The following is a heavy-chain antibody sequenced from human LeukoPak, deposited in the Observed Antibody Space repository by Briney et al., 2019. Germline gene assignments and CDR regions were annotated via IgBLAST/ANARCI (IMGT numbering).Heavy chain of an antibody. V-gene: IGHV3-74*03. CDR3: AINAAAGTS. CDR2: INSDGSST. CDR1: GFTFSSYW. Sequence: GGSMRLSCVASGFTFSSYWIHWVRQTPEKGLVWVSRINSDGSSTTYADSVKGRFTISRDNAKNSLYLQMNSLRAEDTAVYYCAINAAAGTSWGQGTLVTVSS. J-gene: IGHJ5*02. D-gene: IGHD6-13*01.